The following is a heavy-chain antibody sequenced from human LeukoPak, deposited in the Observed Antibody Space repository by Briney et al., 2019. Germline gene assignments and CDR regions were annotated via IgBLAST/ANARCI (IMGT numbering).Heavy chain of an antibody. V-gene: IGHV1-2*06. Sequence: ASVKVSCRASGFRFTGYYIHWVRQAPGQGLEWMGRINPNSGGTNYAQRFQGRVTMTRDTSISTAYMELSRLRSDDTAIYYCARTRAYASGSYFHFEYWGQGTLVTVSS. J-gene: IGHJ4*02. CDR3: ARTRAYASGSYFHFEY. CDR1: GFRFTGYY. D-gene: IGHD3-10*01. CDR2: INPNSGGT.